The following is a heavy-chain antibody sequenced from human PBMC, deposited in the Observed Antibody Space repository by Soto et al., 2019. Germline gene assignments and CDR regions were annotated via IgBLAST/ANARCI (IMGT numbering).Heavy chain of an antibody. D-gene: IGHD6-13*01. CDR1: GDSVSSNSAA. V-gene: IGHV6-1*01. CDR3: ARVEAAADMGYYYGMDV. Sequence: SQTLSLTCAISGDSVSSNSAAWNWIRRCPSRGLEWLGRTYYRSKWYNDYAVSVKSRITINPDTSKNQFSLQLNSVTPEDTAVYYCARVEAAADMGYYYGMDVWGQGTTVTVSS. CDR2: TYYRSKWYN. J-gene: IGHJ6*02.